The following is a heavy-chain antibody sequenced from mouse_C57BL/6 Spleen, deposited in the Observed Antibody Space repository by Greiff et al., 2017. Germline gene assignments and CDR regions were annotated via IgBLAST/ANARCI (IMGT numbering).Heavy chain of an antibody. V-gene: IGHV7-3*01. CDR1: GFTFTDYY. CDR3: AGYNDYDVDYAMDY. CDR2: IRHKANGYTT. J-gene: IGHJ4*01. D-gene: IGHD2-4*01. Sequence: EVQLVESGGGLVQPGGSLSLSCAASGFTFTDYYMSWVRQPPGKALEWLGFIRHKANGYTTEYSASVKGRFTISRDNSQSILYLQMNALRAEDSATYYCAGYNDYDVDYAMDYWGQGTSVTVSS.